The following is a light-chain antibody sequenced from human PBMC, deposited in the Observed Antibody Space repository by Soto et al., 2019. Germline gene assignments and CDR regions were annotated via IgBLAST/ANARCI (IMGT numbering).Light chain of an antibody. Sequence: AVLLTQSPSSFSASTGDRATITCRASQDIHNYLAWYQQVPGKAPKLLLYAASILQTGVPSRFSDSGSGTDFTLTIAGLQSEDFATYFCQHYYNYPWTFGQATTVE. V-gene: IGKV1-8*01. CDR2: AAS. CDR3: QHYYNYPWT. CDR1: QDIHNY. J-gene: IGKJ1*01.